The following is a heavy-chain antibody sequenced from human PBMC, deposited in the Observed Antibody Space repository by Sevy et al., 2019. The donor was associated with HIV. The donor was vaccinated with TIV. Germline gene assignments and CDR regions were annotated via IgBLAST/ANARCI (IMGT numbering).Heavy chain of an antibody. CDR1: GFAFYEYS. CDR3: AREGCSRPHDY. J-gene: IGHJ4*02. CDR2: LSFGCGKI. V-gene: IGHV3-23*01. Sequence: GGSLRLSCVASGFAFYEYSMSWIRQAPGKGLGWVATLSFGCGKINYADSVKGRFTISRDNSKNSFYLQMDNLRVEDTALYYCAREGCSRPHDYWGQGTRVTVSS. D-gene: IGHD2-8*01.